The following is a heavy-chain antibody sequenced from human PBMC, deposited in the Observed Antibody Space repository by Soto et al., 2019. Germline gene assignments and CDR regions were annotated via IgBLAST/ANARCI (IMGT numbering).Heavy chain of an antibody. Sequence: EVQLLESGGGLVQPGGSLRLSCEASGFTFSIYVMTWVRQAPGKGLEWVSAVSGSAGTTYYADSVKGRFSISRDNSKNTLYLQMNSLPADDTAVYYCARVQWTARNAFDVWGHGTMVTVSS. CDR3: ARVQWTARNAFDV. V-gene: IGHV3-23*01. J-gene: IGHJ3*01. D-gene: IGHD6-19*01. CDR2: VSGSAGTT. CDR1: GFTFSIYV.